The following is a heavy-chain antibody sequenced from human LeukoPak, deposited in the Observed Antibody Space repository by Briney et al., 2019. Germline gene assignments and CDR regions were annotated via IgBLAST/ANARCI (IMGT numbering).Heavy chain of an antibody. D-gene: IGHD7-27*01. CDR3: ARRWGHFDY. J-gene: IGHJ4*02. CDR1: GGSISSSSYY. Sequence: SETLSLTCTVSGGSISSSSYYWGWIRQPPGKGLEWIGSIYYSGSTYYNPSLKSRVTISIYTSKNQFSLKLSSVTAADTAVYYCARRWGHFDYWGQGTLVTVSS. V-gene: IGHV4-39*01. CDR2: IYYSGST.